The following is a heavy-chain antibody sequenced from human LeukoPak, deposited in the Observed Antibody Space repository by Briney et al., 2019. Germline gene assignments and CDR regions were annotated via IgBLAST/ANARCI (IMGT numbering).Heavy chain of an antibody. CDR3: VKGFKYSSSLFDY. CDR2: ISSNGGNT. Sequence: GGSLRLSCSASGFSFSSPAMHWVRQAPGKGLEYVSTISSNGGNTYYADSVKGRFTISRDNSRDTLYLQMSSLRAEDTAVYYCVKGFKYSSSLFDYWGQGTLVTVSS. CDR1: GFSFSSPA. V-gene: IGHV3-64D*06. J-gene: IGHJ4*02. D-gene: IGHD6-13*01.